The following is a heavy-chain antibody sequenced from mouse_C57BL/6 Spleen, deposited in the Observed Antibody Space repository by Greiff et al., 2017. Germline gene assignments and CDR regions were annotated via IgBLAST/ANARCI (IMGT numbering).Heavy chain of an antibody. D-gene: IGHD1-1*01. CDR3: TTYSYGSSYVGYAMDY. J-gene: IGHJ4*01. CDR2: IDPEDGDT. CDR1: GFNIKDYY. Sequence: VQLQQSGAELVRPGASVKLSCTASGFNIKDYYMHWVKQRPEQGLEWIGRIDPEDGDTEYAPKFQGKATMTADTSSNTAYLQLSSLPSEDTAVYYCTTYSYGSSYVGYAMDYWGQGTSVTVSS. V-gene: IGHV14-1*01.